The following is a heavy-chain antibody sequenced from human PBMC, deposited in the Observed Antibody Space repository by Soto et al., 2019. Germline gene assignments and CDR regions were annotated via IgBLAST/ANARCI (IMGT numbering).Heavy chain of an antibody. CDR1: GYSFTSYW. D-gene: IGHD4-4*01. V-gene: IGHV5-51*01. CDR2: IYPGDSDT. Sequence: ESLKITCNGSGYSFTSYWIGWVRQMPGKGLEWMGIIYPGDSDTRYSPSFQGQVTISADKSISTAYLQWSSLKASDTAMYYCARHTAVTHFDTWCQGTLVTVSS. CDR3: ARHTAVTHFDT. J-gene: IGHJ4*02.